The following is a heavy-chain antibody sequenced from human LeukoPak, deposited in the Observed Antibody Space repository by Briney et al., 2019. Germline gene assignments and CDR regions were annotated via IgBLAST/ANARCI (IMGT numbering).Heavy chain of an antibody. J-gene: IGHJ4*02. Sequence: GGSLRLSCAASGFTFSNYAMHWVRQAPGKGLEWVAVISYDGSDKYFADSVKGRFTISRDNSKNTPYLQMNSLRAEDTAVYYCARSGSYSRVYFDYWGQGTLVTVSS. D-gene: IGHD1-26*01. CDR2: ISYDGSDK. CDR1: GFTFSNYA. V-gene: IGHV3-30*04. CDR3: ARSGSYSRVYFDY.